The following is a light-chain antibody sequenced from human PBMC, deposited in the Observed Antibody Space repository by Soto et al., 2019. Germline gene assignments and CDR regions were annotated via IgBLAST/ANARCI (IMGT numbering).Light chain of an antibody. CDR1: QSISSS. CDR2: DAS. V-gene: IGKV1-5*01. CDR3: QQYNSYWT. J-gene: IGKJ1*01. Sequence: DIQMTQSPSTLSASVGDRVTITCRASQSISSSLTWYQQRPGKAPKLLIYDASSLESGVPSRFSGSGSGTEFTLTINSLQPDDFATYYCQQYNSYWTFGPGTKV.